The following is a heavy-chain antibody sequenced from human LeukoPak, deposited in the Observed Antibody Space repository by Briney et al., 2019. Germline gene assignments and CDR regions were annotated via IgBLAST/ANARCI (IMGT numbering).Heavy chain of an antibody. J-gene: IGHJ4*02. CDR3: SRESGPFCPFGY. V-gene: IGHV4/OR15-8*02. CDR1: GGSISGTNW. D-gene: IGHD1-26*01. Sequence: PSETLSLTCGVSGGSISGTNWWSWVRQPPGQGLEWIGEISLAGQTNYNPSLSGRVTMSLDKSSNQLSLHLTSVTAADTATYFCSRESGPFCPFGYWGQGTLVIVPS. CDR2: ISLAGQT.